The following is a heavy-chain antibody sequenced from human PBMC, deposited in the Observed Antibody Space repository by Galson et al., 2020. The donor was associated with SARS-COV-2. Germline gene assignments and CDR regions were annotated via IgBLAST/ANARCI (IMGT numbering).Heavy chain of an antibody. CDR1: GFPFSSYS. Sequence: GESLKISCAASGFPFSSYSMNWVRQTPGKGLEWVASISSSSSCIYYADSVKGRFTISRDNAKNSLYLQMNSLRAEDTAVYYCARKGIYERSAYSDYWGQGTLVTVSS. V-gene: IGHV3-21*04. D-gene: IGHD3-22*01. CDR2: ISSSSSCI. J-gene: IGHJ4*02. CDR3: ARKGIYERSAYSDY.